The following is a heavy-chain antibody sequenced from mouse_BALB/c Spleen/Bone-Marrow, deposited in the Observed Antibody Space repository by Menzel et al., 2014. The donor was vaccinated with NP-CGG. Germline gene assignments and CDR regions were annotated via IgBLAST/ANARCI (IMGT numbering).Heavy chain of an antibody. J-gene: IGHJ3*01. CDR1: EFDFSRFW. Sequence: EVQLVESGGGLVQPGRSLKLSCAASEFDFSRFWMSWVRQAPGKGLEWIGEINPDSSTLNYTPSLKDKFIISRDNAKNTQYLQMSKVRSEDTALYYCARLSYYGRFAYWGQGTLVTVSA. D-gene: IGHD1-1*01. CDR2: INPDSSTL. CDR3: ARLSYYGRFAY. V-gene: IGHV4-1*02.